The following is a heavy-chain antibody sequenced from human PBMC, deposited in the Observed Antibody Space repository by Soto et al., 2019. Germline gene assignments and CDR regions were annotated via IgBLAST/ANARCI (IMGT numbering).Heavy chain of an antibody. CDR3: ASDDIPGRAVATYGMDV. J-gene: IGHJ6*02. D-gene: IGHD6-19*01. Sequence: QVQLVESGGGVVQPGRSLRLSCAASGFIFSNFGMHWVRQAPVNGLEWVAVIWYDGSNEYYADSVKGRFTISKDNSKNTLYMPMNSLRAEDTAVYYCASDDIPGRAVATYGMDVWGQGTTVTVSS. CDR2: IWYDGSNE. CDR1: GFIFSNFG. V-gene: IGHV3-33*01.